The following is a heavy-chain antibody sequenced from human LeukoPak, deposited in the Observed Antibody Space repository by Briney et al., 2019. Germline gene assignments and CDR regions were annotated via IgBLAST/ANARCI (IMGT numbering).Heavy chain of an antibody. Sequence: GGSLRLSCAASGFTFSDYYMSWIRQAPGKGLEWVSYISSSGSTIYYADSVKGRFTISRDNAKNSLYLQMNSLRAEDTAVYYCAKGTYCSSTSCYTRYYFDSWGQGTLVTVST. CDR2: ISSSGSTI. D-gene: IGHD2-2*02. J-gene: IGHJ4*02. V-gene: IGHV3-11*01. CDR1: GFTFSDYY. CDR3: AKGTYCSSTSCYTRYYFDS.